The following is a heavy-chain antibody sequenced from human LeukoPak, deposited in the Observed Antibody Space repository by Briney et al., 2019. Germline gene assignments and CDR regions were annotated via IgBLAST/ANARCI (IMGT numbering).Heavy chain of an antibody. Sequence: SETLSLTCTVSGGSISSYYWNWIRQPPGKGLEWIGYIYYSGSTNYNPSLKSRVTISVDSSKNQFSLKLSSVTAADTAVYYCARGGDSSGYYLEYNWFDPWGQGTLVTVSS. CDR3: ARGGDSSGYYLEYNWFDP. D-gene: IGHD3-22*01. J-gene: IGHJ5*02. V-gene: IGHV4-59*01. CDR2: IYYSGST. CDR1: GGSISSYY.